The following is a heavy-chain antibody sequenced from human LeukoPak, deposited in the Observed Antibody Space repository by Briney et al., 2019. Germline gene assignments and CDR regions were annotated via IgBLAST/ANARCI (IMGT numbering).Heavy chain of an antibody. CDR3: ARVSSGYDVWFDY. J-gene: IGHJ4*02. Sequence: PSETLSLTCTVSGGSISSYYWSWIRQPPGKGLEWIGYIYYSGSTNYNPSLKSRVTISVDTSKNQFSLKLSSVTAADTAVYYCARVSSGYDVWFDYWGQGTLVTVSS. D-gene: IGHD5-12*01. CDR1: GGSISSYY. V-gene: IGHV4-59*12. CDR2: IYYSGST.